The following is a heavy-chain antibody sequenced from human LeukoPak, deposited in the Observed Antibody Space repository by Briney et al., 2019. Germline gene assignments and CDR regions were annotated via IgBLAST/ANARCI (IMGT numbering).Heavy chain of an antibody. V-gene: IGHV1-69*06. Sequence: GASVKVSCKASGYTFTSYYMHWVRQAPGQGLEWMGGIIPIFGTANYAQKFQGRVTITADKSTSTAYMELSSLRSEDTAVYYCASGGWYSYYYYYMDVWGKGTTVTVSS. J-gene: IGHJ6*03. CDR3: ASGGWYSYYYYYMDV. CDR1: GYTFTSYY. D-gene: IGHD6-19*01. CDR2: IIPIFGTA.